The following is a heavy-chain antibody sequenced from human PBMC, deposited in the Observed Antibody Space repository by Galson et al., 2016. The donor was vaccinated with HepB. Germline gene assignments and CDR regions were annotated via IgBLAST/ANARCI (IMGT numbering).Heavy chain of an antibody. Sequence: SLRLSCAASGFRLSAYWLAWVRQAPGKGLEYVANIDEDGSRTHYLDSAKGRFTISRDNAKNSVALQMDSLRADDTALYYCWSGYTSWIWGKGTRVTVSS. CDR2: IDEDGSRT. J-gene: IGHJ3*02. CDR1: GFRLSAYW. V-gene: IGHV3-7*01. CDR3: WSGYTSWI. D-gene: IGHD5-12*01.